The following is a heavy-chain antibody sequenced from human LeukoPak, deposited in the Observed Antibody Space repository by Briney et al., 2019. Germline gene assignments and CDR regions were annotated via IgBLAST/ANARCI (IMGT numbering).Heavy chain of an antibody. J-gene: IGHJ4*02. CDR2: IKSKTNGGTT. Sequence: KAGGSLRLSCAASGFTFSNAWMSWVRQAPGKGLEWVGRIKSKTNGGTTDYAARVKGRFTISRDDSKNTLYLQMNSLKTEDTAVSYCTTGRGVHFWSGYYPPFDYWRQGTLVSVSS. D-gene: IGHD3-3*02. CDR3: TTGRGVHFWSGYYPPFDY. CDR1: GFTFSNAW. V-gene: IGHV3-15*01.